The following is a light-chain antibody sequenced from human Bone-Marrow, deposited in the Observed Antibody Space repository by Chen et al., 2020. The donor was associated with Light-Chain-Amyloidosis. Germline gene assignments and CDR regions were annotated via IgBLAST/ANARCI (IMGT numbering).Light chain of an antibody. J-gene: IGLJ2*01. Sequence: QVVLTQSPTASASLGASVRLTCTLSSGHIGYAIAWHQHQPDKGPRYLMKIGMDGSHTRGDGIPDRFSGSRSGAENYLTISSLQFDDEADYFCQTWGTGLQVFGGGTRLTVL. V-gene: IGLV4-69*01. CDR3: QTWGTGLQV. CDR1: SGHIGYA. CDR2: IGMDGSH.